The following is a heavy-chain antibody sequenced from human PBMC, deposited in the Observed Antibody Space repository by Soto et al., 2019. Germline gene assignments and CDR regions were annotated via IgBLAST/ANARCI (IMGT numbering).Heavy chain of an antibody. D-gene: IGHD3-16*01. Sequence: QITLKESGPTLVKPTQTLTLTCTFSGFSLTTSGVGVAWIHQPPGKALEWLALIYWDDDKRYSPALKSRLTITKDTSNNHVVLISTNMDPVDPATYYCSRLFGGYFDYWGQGTLVTVSS. V-gene: IGHV2-5*02. CDR3: SRLFGGYFDY. CDR2: IYWDDDK. J-gene: IGHJ4*02. CDR1: GFSLTTSGVG.